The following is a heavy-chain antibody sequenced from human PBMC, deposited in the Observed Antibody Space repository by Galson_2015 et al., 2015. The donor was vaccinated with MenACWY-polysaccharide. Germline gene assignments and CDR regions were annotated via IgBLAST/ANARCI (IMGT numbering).Heavy chain of an antibody. CDR2: ISSSSSYI. Sequence: SLRLSCAASGFTFSSYSMNWVRQAPGKGLEWVSSISSSSSYIYYADSVKGRFTISRDNAKNSLYLQMNSLRADDTAVYYCARDDYFDSPITDKWGQRTLVTVSS. CDR3: ARDDYFDSPITDK. J-gene: IGHJ4*02. D-gene: IGHD3-9*01. CDR1: GFTFSSYS. V-gene: IGHV3-21*01.